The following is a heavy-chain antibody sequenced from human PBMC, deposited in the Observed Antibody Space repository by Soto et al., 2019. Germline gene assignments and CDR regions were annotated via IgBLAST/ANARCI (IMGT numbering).Heavy chain of an antibody. V-gene: IGHV3-9*01. CDR3: ARGYSSGPDY. CDR2: ISWNSGSI. J-gene: IGHJ4*02. D-gene: IGHD6-19*01. Sequence: GGSLRLSCAASGFTFDDYAMHWVRQAPGKGLEWVSGISWNSGSIGYADSVKGRFTISRDNAKNTLYLQLNSLRAEDTALYYCARGYSSGPDYWGQGTLVTVSS. CDR1: GFTFDDYA.